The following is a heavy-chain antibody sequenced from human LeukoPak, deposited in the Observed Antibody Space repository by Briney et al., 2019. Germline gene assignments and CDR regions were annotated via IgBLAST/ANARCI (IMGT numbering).Heavy chain of an antibody. V-gene: IGHV3-23*01. CDR1: GFTFSTYG. J-gene: IGHJ4*02. CDR3: AKDFNSGLLWFGELTFGS. Sequence: GGSLRLSCAASGFTFSTYGMSWVRQAPGKGLEWVSTSGSGASTYYADSVKGRFTISRDNSKKTLYLQMNSLRAEDTAVYYCAKDFNSGLLWFGELTFGSWGQGTLVTVSS. D-gene: IGHD3-10*01. CDR2: SGSGAST.